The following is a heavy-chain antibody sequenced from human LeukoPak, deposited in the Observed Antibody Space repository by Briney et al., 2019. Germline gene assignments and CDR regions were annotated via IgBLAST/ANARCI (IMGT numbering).Heavy chain of an antibody. CDR3: ARVNYGDYADDY. V-gene: IGHV1-18*01. CDR1: GYTFTSYG. Sequence: ASVKVSCKASGYTFTSYGISWVRQAPGQGLEWMGWISAYNGNTNYAQKLQGRVTMTTDTSTSTAYMELRSLRSDNTAVYYCARVNYGDYADDYWGQGTLVTVSS. D-gene: IGHD4-17*01. CDR2: ISAYNGNT. J-gene: IGHJ4*02.